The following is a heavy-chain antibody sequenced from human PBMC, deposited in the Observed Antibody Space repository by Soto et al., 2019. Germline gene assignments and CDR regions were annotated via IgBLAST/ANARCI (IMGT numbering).Heavy chain of an antibody. Sequence: QVQLQESGPGLVKPSQNLSLTCTVSGGSFSSGAYYWSWVRRHPGMGLEWIGYISYRGTPYYNPSLQSRLTISVDASKNQFSLRLSSVTAADTAVYYCASVSATGTRWFDPWGQGTLVTVSS. J-gene: IGHJ5*02. V-gene: IGHV4-31*03. CDR3: ASVSATGTRWFDP. CDR1: GGSFSSGAYY. CDR2: ISYRGTP. D-gene: IGHD6-13*01.